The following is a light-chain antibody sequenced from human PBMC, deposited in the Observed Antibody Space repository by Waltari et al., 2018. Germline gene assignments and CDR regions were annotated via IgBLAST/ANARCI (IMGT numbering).Light chain of an antibody. CDR2: GAS. V-gene: IGKV3-15*01. Sequence: EIVMTQSPATLSVSPGERATLSCRASQSVTSSLAWYQQKPGQAPRLLIYGASTRATGFPASFSGSGSGTEFTLTISSLQSEDFAVYYCQQYNNWPLTFGGGTKLEIK. CDR3: QQYNNWPLT. CDR1: QSVTSS. J-gene: IGKJ4*01.